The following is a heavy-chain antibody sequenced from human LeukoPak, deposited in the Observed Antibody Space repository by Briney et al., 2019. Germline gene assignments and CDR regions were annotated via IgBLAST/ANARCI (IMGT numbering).Heavy chain of an antibody. CDR3: ARHRRDGYNSDFDY. Sequence: SETLSLTCTVSGGSISSYYWSWIRQPPGKGLEWIGYIYYSGSTNYNPSLESRVTISVDTSKNQFSLKLSSVTAADTAVYYCARHRRDGYNSDFDYWGQGTLVTVSS. CDR1: GGSISSYY. J-gene: IGHJ4*02. D-gene: IGHD5-24*01. CDR2: IYYSGST. V-gene: IGHV4-59*08.